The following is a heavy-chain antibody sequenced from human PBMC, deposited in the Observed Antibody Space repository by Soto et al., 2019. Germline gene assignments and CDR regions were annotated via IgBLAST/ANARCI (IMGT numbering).Heavy chain of an antibody. J-gene: IGHJ5*02. CDR3: ARQGTTLNWFDP. D-gene: IGHD1-1*01. CDR2: IDPSDSYT. V-gene: IGHV5-10-1*01. CDR1: GYSFTSYW. Sequence: GESVKISCKGSGYSFTSYWISWVRQMPGKGLEWMGRIDPSDSYTNYSPSFQGHVTISADKSISTAYLQWSSLKASDTAMYYCARQGTTLNWFDPWGQGTLVTVSS.